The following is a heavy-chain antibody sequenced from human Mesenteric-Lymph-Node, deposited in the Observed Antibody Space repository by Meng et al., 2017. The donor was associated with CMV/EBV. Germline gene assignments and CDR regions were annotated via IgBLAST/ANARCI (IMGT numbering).Heavy chain of an antibody. CDR2: IYPGYSDT. J-gene: IGHJ5*02. V-gene: IGHV5-51*01. Sequence: GESLKISCKGSGYSYSSYWIGWVRQLPGKGLEWMGIIYPGYSDTRYSPSFHGQVTISADKSISTAYLQWSSLKASDTAMYYCARLGYRNSADHWGQGTLVTVSS. D-gene: IGHD6-6*01. CDR3: ARLGYRNSADH. CDR1: GYSYSSYW.